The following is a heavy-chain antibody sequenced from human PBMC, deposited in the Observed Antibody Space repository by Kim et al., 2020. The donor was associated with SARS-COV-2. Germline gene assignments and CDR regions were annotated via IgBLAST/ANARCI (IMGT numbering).Heavy chain of an antibody. Sequence: WYNDYAVSVKSRITINPDTSKNQFSLQLNSVTPEDTAVYYCAGNRWGFDYWGQGTLVTVSS. J-gene: IGHJ4*02. D-gene: IGHD1-1*01. CDR3: AGNRWGFDY. CDR2: WYN. V-gene: IGHV6-1*01.